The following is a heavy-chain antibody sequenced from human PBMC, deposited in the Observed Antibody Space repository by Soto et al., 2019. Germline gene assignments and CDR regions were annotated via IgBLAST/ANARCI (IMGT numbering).Heavy chain of an antibody. CDR3: ARANGNYAWGPNDY. V-gene: IGHV1-3*01. CDR2: INAANGHT. CDR1: GYSLPTHT. Sequence: QVQLVQSGAEVKKPGASVRISCKASGYSLPTHTIHWVRQAPGHRLEWMGWINAANGHTKYSQNFQNRVTFSSDTSASTVYMKLTGLTSDDTAIYYCARANGNYAWGPNDYWGQGTLVTVSS. J-gene: IGHJ4*02. D-gene: IGHD1-7*01.